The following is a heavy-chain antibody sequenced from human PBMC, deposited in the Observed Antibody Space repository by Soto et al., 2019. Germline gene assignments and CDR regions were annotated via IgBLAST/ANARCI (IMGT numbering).Heavy chain of an antibody. CDR1: GFTFSRYD. Sequence: EVQLLESGGGLAQPGGSLRLSCAASGFTFSRYDMSWVRQAPGKGLAWVSDISGSGDNTYNADSVKGRFTISRDNSKNTLYLQMNVLRAEDTSLYYCAKFTFYYESGSSIDYWGQGTLVTVFS. J-gene: IGHJ4*02. CDR3: AKFTFYYESGSSIDY. D-gene: IGHD3-22*01. V-gene: IGHV3-23*01. CDR2: ISGSGDNT.